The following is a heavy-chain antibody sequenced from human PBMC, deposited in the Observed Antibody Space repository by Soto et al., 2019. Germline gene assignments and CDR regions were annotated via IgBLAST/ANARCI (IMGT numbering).Heavy chain of an antibody. Sequence: QVQLVQSGAEVKKPGSSVKVSCKASGGTFSSYTISWVRQAPGQGLEWMGRIIPILGIANYAQKFQGRVTITADKSTSTAYMELSSLRSEDTAVYYCASVGLLLWFGEGYYGMDVWGQGTTVTVSS. CDR2: IIPILGIA. CDR3: ASVGLLLWFGEGYYGMDV. J-gene: IGHJ6*02. CDR1: GGTFSSYT. D-gene: IGHD3-10*01. V-gene: IGHV1-69*02.